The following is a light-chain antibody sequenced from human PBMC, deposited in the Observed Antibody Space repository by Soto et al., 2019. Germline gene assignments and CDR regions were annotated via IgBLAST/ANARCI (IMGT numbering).Light chain of an antibody. CDR1: QNIGRW. J-gene: IGKJ1*01. Sequence: DIQMTQSPSTLSASIGDRVTIXXRASQNIGRWLAWYQQKPGKVPNXLIYDASNLESGVPLRFSGSGSGAEFTLTISSLQPDDFATYYCQQYQSSWTFGQGTKVDIK. CDR2: DAS. V-gene: IGKV1-5*01. CDR3: QQYQSSWT.